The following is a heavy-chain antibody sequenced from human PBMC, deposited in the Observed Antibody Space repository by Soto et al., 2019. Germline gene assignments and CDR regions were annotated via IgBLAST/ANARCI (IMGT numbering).Heavy chain of an antibody. D-gene: IGHD6-13*01. CDR2: IIPLFGTT. CDR1: GGTFSTYP. CDR3: ARGATHGSSWYFWFDP. J-gene: IGHJ5*02. Sequence: ASVKVSCKASGGTFSTYPINWVRQAPGQGLEWMGGIIPLFGTTNYAQKFKGRVTITADESTSTAYMGLSSLRAEDAAVYYCARGATHGSSWYFWFDPWGQGTLVTVSS. V-gene: IGHV1-69*13.